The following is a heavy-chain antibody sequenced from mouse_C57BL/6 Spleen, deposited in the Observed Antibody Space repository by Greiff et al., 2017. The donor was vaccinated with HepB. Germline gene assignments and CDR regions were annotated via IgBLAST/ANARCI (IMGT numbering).Heavy chain of an antibody. CDR2: ISSGSSTI. D-gene: IGHD2-1*01. CDR3: ARKYGNYVYWYFDV. J-gene: IGHJ1*03. V-gene: IGHV5-17*01. Sequence: EVMLVESGGGLVKPGGSLKLSCAASGFTFSDYGMHWVRQAPEKGLEWVAYISSGSSTIYYADTVKGRFTISRDNAKNTLFLQMTRLRSEDTAMYYCARKYGNYVYWYFDVWGTGTTVTVSS. CDR1: GFTFSDYG.